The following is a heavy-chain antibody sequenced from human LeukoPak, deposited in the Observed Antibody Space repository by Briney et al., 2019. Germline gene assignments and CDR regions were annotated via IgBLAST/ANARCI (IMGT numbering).Heavy chain of an antibody. Sequence: GGSLRLSCAASGFTFSSYSMNWVRQAPGKGLEWVSYISTSSSTIYYADSVKGRFTISRDNAKNSLYLQMNSLRAEDTAVYYCARGLSGGWYDGEGNWFDPWGQGTLVTVSS. V-gene: IGHV3-48*01. J-gene: IGHJ5*02. CDR3: ARGLSGGWYDGEGNWFDP. CDR1: GFTFSSYS. CDR2: ISTSSSTI. D-gene: IGHD6-13*01.